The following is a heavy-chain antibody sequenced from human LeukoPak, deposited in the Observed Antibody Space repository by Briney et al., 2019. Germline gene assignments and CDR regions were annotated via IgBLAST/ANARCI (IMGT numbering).Heavy chain of an antibody. V-gene: IGHV3-30*02. J-gene: IGHJ5*02. Sequence: HPGGSLRLSCVASGFTFNNYGMHWVRQAPGKGLEWVAFIQYDVSNKYYADSVKGRFTISRDNSKNTLYLQMNSLRVEDTAVYYCARHDYSNFVGWFDPWGQGTLVSVSS. CDR3: ARHDYSNFVGWFDP. CDR1: GFTFNNYG. CDR2: IQYDVSNK. D-gene: IGHD4-11*01.